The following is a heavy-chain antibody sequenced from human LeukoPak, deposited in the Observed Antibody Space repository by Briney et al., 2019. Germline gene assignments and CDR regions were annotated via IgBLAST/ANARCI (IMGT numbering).Heavy chain of an antibody. CDR1: GFTFSSYA. D-gene: IGHD3-22*01. Sequence: GRSLRLSCAASGFTFSSYAMHWVRQAPGKGLEWVAVISYDGSNKYYADSVKGRFTISRDNSKNTLYLQMNSLRAEDTAVYYCAKDLIVVVPPNGMDVWGQGTTVTVSS. CDR2: ISYDGSNK. J-gene: IGHJ6*02. CDR3: AKDLIVVVPPNGMDV. V-gene: IGHV3-30-3*01.